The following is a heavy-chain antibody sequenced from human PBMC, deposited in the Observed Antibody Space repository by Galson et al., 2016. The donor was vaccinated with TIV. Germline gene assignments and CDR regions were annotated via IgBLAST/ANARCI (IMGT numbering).Heavy chain of an antibody. CDR2: IYDGDTISYSGRT. D-gene: IGHD2-8*01. J-gene: IGHJ4*02. CDR1: GGSISSGDYY. V-gene: IGHV4-30-4*08. Sequence: TLSLTCTVSGGSISSGDYYWSWIRQSPGKGLEWIGYIYDGDTISYSGRTYYNPSLKSRVTISVDTSKNQFSLKLSSVTAADTAVYYCASASVSRRDFDYWGQGTLVTVSS. CDR3: ASASVSRRDFDY.